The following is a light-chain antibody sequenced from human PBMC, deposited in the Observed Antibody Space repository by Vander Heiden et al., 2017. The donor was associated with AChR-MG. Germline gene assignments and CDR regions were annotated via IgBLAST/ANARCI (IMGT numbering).Light chain of an antibody. V-gene: IGKV3-15*01. CDR2: GAS. CDR3: QQYNNWPPLT. Sequence: DIVMTPSPATLSVSPGERATLSCRASQSVSSNLAWYQQKPGQAPRLLIYGASTRGTGIPARFSGSGSGTEFTLTISSLQSEEFAVYYCQQYNNWPPLTFGGGTKVEIK. J-gene: IGKJ4*01. CDR1: QSVSSN.